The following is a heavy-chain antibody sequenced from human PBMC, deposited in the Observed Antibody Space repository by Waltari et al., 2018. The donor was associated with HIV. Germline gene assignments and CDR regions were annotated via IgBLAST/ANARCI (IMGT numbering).Heavy chain of an antibody. CDR1: GFTFNNYA. CDR2: IRGSGDAT. V-gene: IGHV3-23*01. CDR3: AKYCAGVACYRGFDY. D-gene: IGHD2-8*02. J-gene: IGHJ4*02. Sequence: EVQLLESGGGLVQPGASLRLSCSASGFTFNNYAMNWVRQAPGKGLEWVSTIRGSGDATYYADSVTGRFTISRDNSKNTLHLQIYNLRSEDTAVYYCAKYCAGVACYRGFDYWGQGSLVTVSS.